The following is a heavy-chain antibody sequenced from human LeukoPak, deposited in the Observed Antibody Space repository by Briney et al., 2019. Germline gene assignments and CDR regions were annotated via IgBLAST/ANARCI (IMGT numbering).Heavy chain of an antibody. Sequence: PSETLSLTCTVSGGSISSYYWSWIRQPPGKGLEWIGYIYYSGSTNYNPSLKSRVTISVDTSKNQFSLKLSSVTAADTAVHYCARVCDDSSGCLDYWGQGTLVTVSS. CDR2: IYYSGST. CDR1: GGSISSYY. D-gene: IGHD3-22*01. V-gene: IGHV4-59*01. J-gene: IGHJ4*02. CDR3: ARVCDDSSGCLDY.